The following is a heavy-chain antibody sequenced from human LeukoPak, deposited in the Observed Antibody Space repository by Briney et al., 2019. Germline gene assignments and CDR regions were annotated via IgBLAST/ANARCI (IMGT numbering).Heavy chain of an antibody. Sequence: GASVKVSCKASGYTFTSYDINWLRQATGQGPEWMGWMNPNSGNTGYAQKFQGRVTMTRNTSMSTAYLELSSLRSEDTAMYYCAIRTPVDIVATLGERVKKGLDYWGRGTLVTVSS. CDR1: GYTFTSYD. CDR3: AIRTPVDIVATLGERVKKGLDY. J-gene: IGHJ4*02. CDR2: MNPNSGNT. V-gene: IGHV1-8*01. D-gene: IGHD5-12*01.